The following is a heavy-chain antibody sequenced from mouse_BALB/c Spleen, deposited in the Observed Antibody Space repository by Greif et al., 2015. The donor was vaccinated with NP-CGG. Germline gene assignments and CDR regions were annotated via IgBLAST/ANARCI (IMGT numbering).Heavy chain of an antibody. CDR1: GFTFSSYA. CDR2: ISSGGSYT. Sequence: EVHLVESGGGLVKPGGSLKLSCAASGFTFSSYAMSWVRQSPEKRLEWVAEISSGGSYTYYPDTVTGRFTISRDNAKNTLYPEMSSLRSEDTAMYYCARYYRYWFAYWGQGTLVTVSA. J-gene: IGHJ3*01. CDR3: ARYYRYWFAY. D-gene: IGHD2-14*01. V-gene: IGHV5-9-4*01.